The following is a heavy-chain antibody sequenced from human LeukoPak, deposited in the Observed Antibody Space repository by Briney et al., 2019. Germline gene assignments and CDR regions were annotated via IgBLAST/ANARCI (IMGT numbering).Heavy chain of an antibody. CDR2: IIPIFGTT. CDR3: AREIFVVVTTPFDY. J-gene: IGHJ4*02. CDR1: GGTFSSYA. D-gene: IGHD3-3*01. V-gene: IGHV1-69*01. Sequence: GASVKVSCKASGGTFSSYAISWVRQAPGQGLDWMGGIIPIFGTTNYAQKFQGRVTITADESTSTAYMELSSLRSEDTAVYYCAREIFVVVTTPFDYWGQGTLVTVSS.